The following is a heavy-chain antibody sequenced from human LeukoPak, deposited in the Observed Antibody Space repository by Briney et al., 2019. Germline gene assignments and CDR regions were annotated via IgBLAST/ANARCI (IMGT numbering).Heavy chain of an antibody. CDR1: GFTFSSYS. CDR3: VQEKDY. CDR2: ISSSSSTI. J-gene: IGHJ4*02. Sequence: PGGSLRLSCAASGFTFSSYSMNWVRQAPGKGLEWVSYISSSSSTIYYADSVKGRSTISRDNAKNSLYLQINSLRAEDTAVYYCVQEKDYWGQGTLVTVSS. V-gene: IGHV3-48*01. D-gene: IGHD1-1*01.